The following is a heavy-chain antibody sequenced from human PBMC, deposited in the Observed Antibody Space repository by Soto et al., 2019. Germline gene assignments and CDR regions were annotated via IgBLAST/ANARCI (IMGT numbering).Heavy chain of an antibody. J-gene: IGHJ5*01. CDR1: GYSISSGYY. Sequence: SETLSLTCAVSGYSISSGYYWSWIRQAPGKGLELIGYVYYRGSIYYKPSLESRVTISIDTSKNQFSLKLTSVTAADTAMYFCARALLTPNWFDSWGQGTQVTVSS. CDR2: VYYRGSI. CDR3: ARALLTPNWFDS. D-gene: IGHD2-15*01. V-gene: IGHV4-30-4*01.